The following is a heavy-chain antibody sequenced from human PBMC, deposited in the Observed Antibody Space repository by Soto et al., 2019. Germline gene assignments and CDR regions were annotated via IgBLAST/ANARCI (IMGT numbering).Heavy chain of an antibody. CDR2: ITTDKGKT. CDR3: ATSSPAFDY. Sequence: ASVKVSCKTSGYTFTNYGISWVRQAPGQGLEWMGWITTDKGKTTYAQKFQCRVTMTTDTSTSTAYMELRSLSSDDTAMYYCATSSPAFDYWGQGTLVTVYS. V-gene: IGHV1-18*01. CDR1: GYTFTNYG. J-gene: IGHJ4*02.